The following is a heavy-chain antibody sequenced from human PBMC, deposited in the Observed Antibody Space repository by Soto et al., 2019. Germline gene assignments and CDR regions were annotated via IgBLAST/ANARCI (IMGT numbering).Heavy chain of an antibody. D-gene: IGHD3-10*01. V-gene: IGHV4-30-4*01. CDR1: GGSISSGDYY. Sequence: QVQLQESGPGLVKPSQTLSLTCTVSGGSISSGDYYWSWIRQPPGKGLEWIGYIYYSGSTYYNPSLKSRXTXSXDXXKSHFSLKRSSVTAADTAVYYCARVGGFGATTIDYWGQGTLVTVSS. CDR2: IYYSGST. CDR3: ARVGGFGATTIDY. J-gene: IGHJ4*02.